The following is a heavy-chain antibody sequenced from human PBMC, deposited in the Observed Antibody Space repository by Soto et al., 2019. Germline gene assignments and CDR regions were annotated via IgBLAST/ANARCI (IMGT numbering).Heavy chain of an antibody. D-gene: IGHD6-6*01. J-gene: IGHJ4*02. V-gene: IGHV3-74*01. CDR3: ASGGSSLNFDS. Sequence: GGSLRLSCAASGFTFSSYWMHWVRQAPGKGLVWVSRINSDGSSTSYADSVKGRFTISRDNAKNTLYLQMNSLRAEDTAVYYCASGGSSLNFDSWGQGTLVTVPS. CDR2: INSDGSST. CDR1: GFTFSSYW.